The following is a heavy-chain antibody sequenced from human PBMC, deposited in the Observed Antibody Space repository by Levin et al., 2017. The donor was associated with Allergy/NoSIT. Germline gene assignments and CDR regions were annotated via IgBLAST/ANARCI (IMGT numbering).Heavy chain of an antibody. D-gene: IGHD3-16*01. Sequence: GESLKISCKASGYTFTSYGISWVRQAPGQGLEWMGWISAYNGNTNYAQKLQGRVTMTTDTSTSTAYMELRSLRSDDTAVYYCARDFRRMISRGTGCLGYWGQGTLVTVSS. V-gene: IGHV1-18*01. CDR1: GYTFTSYG. J-gene: IGHJ4*02. CDR3: ARDFRRMISRGTGCLGY. CDR2: ISAYNGNT.